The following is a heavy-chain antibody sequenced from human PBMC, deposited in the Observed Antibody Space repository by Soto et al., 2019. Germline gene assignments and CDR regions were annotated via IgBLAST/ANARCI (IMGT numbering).Heavy chain of an antibody. CDR2: TYTGGNS. V-gene: IGHV3-53*02. CDR1: GLTVSDKY. CDR3: AREGYAYGLDF. J-gene: IGHJ4*02. D-gene: IGHD3-10*01. Sequence: EVQLVQTGGDLIKPGGSLSLSCAASGLTVSDKYMSWVRQAPGKGLEWVSLTYTGGNSYFADSVKGRFIVSRDISKNTLFLHMNSLAAEDTAVYYCAREGYAYGLDFWGQGSLVTVSS.